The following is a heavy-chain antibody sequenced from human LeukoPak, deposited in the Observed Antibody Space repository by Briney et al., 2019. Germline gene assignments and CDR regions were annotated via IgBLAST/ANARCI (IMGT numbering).Heavy chain of an antibody. Sequence: NPSETLSLTCTVSGDSISSYFWSWIRQPAGKGLEWIGRIYASGSANYNPSLKSRVTMSVDTSKNQFSLKLSSVTAADTAVYYCARLARYSSGWYRGEEFDYWGQGTLVTVSS. CDR1: GDSISSYF. J-gene: IGHJ4*02. CDR3: ARLARYSSGWYRGEEFDY. D-gene: IGHD6-19*01. CDR2: IYASGSA. V-gene: IGHV4-4*07.